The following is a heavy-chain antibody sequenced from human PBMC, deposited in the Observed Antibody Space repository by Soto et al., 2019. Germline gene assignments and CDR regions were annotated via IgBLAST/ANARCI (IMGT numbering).Heavy chain of an antibody. CDR1: GFTFTSSA. D-gene: IGHD4-17*01. J-gene: IGHJ6*02. Sequence: GASVKVSCKASGFTFTSSAVQWVRQARGQRLEWIGWIVVGSGNTNYAQKFQERVTITRDMSTSTAYMELSSLRSEDTAVYYCAGGRGDYDTYYYYGMDVWGQGTTVTAP. CDR3: AGGRGDYDTYYYYGMDV. CDR2: IVVGSGNT. V-gene: IGHV1-58*01.